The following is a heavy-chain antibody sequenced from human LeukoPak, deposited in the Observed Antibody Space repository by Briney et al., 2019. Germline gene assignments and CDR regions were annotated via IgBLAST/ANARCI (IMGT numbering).Heavy chain of an antibody. Sequence: PSETLSLTCAVYGGSFSGYYWSWIRQPPGKGLEWIGEINHSGSTDYNPSLKSRVTMSVDTSKNQFSLKLSSVTAADTAVYYCAVVPAAPPGWFDPWGQGTLVTVSS. CDR1: GGSFSGYY. J-gene: IGHJ5*02. CDR3: AVVPAAPPGWFDP. D-gene: IGHD2-2*01. V-gene: IGHV4-34*01. CDR2: INHSGST.